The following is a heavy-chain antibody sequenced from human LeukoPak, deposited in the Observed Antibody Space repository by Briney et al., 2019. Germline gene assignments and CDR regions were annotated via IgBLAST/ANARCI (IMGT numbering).Heavy chain of an antibody. Sequence: SETLSLTCTVSGGSISSSSYYWGWIRRPPGKGLEWIGSIYYSGSTYYNQSLKSRVTISVDTSKNQFSLKLSSVTAADTAVYYCARHRVVRGVIPGSDYWGQGTLVTVSS. CDR1: GGSISSSSYY. J-gene: IGHJ4*02. D-gene: IGHD3-10*01. V-gene: IGHV4-39*01. CDR2: IYYSGST. CDR3: ARHRVVRGVIPGSDY.